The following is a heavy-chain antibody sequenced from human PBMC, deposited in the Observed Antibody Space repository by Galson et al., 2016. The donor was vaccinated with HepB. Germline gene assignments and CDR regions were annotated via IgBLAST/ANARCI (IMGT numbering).Heavy chain of an antibody. V-gene: IGHV3-7*01. Sequence: SLRLSCAASEFSFSNSWMSWVRPTPGKGLEWVANINQDGREMSYGDSVKGRFTISRDNAKKSLYLQMNSLRVEDTAVYYCADMGATDDYWGQGTLVTVSS. CDR1: EFSFSNSW. D-gene: IGHD1-26*01. J-gene: IGHJ4*02. CDR3: ADMGATDDY. CDR2: INQDGREM.